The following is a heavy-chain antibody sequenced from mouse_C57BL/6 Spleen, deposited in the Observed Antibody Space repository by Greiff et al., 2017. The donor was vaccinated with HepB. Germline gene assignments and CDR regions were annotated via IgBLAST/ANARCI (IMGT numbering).Heavy chain of an antibody. CDR1: GFTFSDYG. Sequence: EVQLVESGGGLVKPGGSLKLSCAASGFTFSDYGMHWVRQAPEKGLEWVAYISSGNSTIYYADTVKGRFTISRDNAKNTLFLQMTSLRSEDTAMYYCARSFAYWGQGTLVTVSA. V-gene: IGHV5-17*01. CDR2: ISSGNSTI. CDR3: ARSFAY. J-gene: IGHJ3*01.